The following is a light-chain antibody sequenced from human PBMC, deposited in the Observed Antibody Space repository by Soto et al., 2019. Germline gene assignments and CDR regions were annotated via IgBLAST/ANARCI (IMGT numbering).Light chain of an antibody. V-gene: IGKV3-20*01. CDR3: QQYASSPWT. CDR1: QSVTSNY. Sequence: MVLTQSPGTLSLSPGERATLSCRASQSVTSNYLAWYQQKPGQAPSLLIYGASARAAGIPDRFSGSGTGTDFALTISGLEPEDFAVYFCQQYASSPWTLGQGTKV. CDR2: GAS. J-gene: IGKJ1*01.